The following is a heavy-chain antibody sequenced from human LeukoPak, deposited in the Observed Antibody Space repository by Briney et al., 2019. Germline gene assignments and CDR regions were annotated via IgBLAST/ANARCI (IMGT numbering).Heavy chain of an antibody. Sequence: GSLRLSCAASGFTFSSYAMHWVRQAPGKGLEWVAVISYDGSNKYYADSVKGRFTISRDNSKNTLYLQMNSLRAEDTAVYYCARGQDTTMDVWGKGTTVTVSS. D-gene: IGHD1-14*01. CDR3: ARGQDTTMDV. CDR2: ISYDGSNK. J-gene: IGHJ6*03. CDR1: GFTFSSYA. V-gene: IGHV3-30-3*01.